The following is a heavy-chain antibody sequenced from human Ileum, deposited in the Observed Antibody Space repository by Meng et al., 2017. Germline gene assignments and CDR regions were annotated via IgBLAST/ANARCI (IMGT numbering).Heavy chain of an antibody. CDR1: GGTLRSYA. CDR3: ARDQNGY. V-gene: IGHV1-69*06. D-gene: IGHD2-8*01. CDR2: IIPIFGTA. J-gene: IGHJ4*02. Sequence: VQLGQSGAGGKKPGASVTVSRKASGGTLRSYAISWVRQAPGKGLEWMGGIIPIFGTANYAQKFQGRVTITADKSTSTAYMELSSLRSEDTAVYYCARDQNGYWGQGTLVTVSS.